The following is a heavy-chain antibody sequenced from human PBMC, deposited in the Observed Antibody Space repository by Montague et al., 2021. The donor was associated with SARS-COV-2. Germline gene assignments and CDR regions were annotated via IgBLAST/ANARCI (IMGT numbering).Heavy chain of an antibody. Sequence: SETLSLTCTVSGGSISSYYWSWIRQPPGKGPEWIGNIYYSRSTNYNPSLKSPVTISVDRSKTQFSLKLSFVTAADTAVYYCASQVPDFWRGIAYWGQGALVTVSS. CDR1: GGSISSYY. CDR3: ASQVPDFWRGIAY. V-gene: IGHV4-59*01. J-gene: IGHJ4*02. D-gene: IGHD3-3*01. CDR2: IYYSRST.